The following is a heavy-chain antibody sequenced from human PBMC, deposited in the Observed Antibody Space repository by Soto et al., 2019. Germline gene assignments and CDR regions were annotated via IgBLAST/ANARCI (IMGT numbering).Heavy chain of an antibody. J-gene: IGHJ4*02. CDR1: RFTFRSYA. CDR3: ARHDDSSGYLTDFDY. CDR2: ISYDGDNR. Sequence: GGSLRLSCAASRFTFRSYAMHWVRQAPGKGLEWVAAISYDGDNRYYADSVKGRFTVSRDDSKNTLYLQMESLRTADTAVYYCARHDDSSGYLTDFDYWGQGTLVTVSS. V-gene: IGHV3-30-3*01. D-gene: IGHD3-22*01.